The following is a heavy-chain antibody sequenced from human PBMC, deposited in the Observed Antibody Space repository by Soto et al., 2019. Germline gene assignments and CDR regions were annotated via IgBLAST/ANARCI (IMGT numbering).Heavy chain of an antibody. J-gene: IGHJ4*02. CDR2: ISYDGSNK. Sequence: GGSLILSCAASGFTFSSYGMHWVRQAPGKGLEWVAVISYDGSNKYYADSVKGRFTISRDNSKNTLYLQMNSLRAEDTAVYYCAKADQPYCSSTSCPTMVYWGQGTLVTVSS. CDR1: GFTFSSYG. CDR3: AKADQPYCSSTSCPTMVY. V-gene: IGHV3-30*18. D-gene: IGHD2-2*01.